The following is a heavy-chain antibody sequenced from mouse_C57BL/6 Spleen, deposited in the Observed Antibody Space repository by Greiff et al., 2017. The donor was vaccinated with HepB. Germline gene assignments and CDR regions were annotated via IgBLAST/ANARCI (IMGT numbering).Heavy chain of an antibody. CDR1: GYTFTDYE. Sequence: VQLQESGAELVRPGASVTLSFKASGYTFTDYEMHWVKQTPVHGLEWIGAIDPETGGTAYNQKFKGKAILTADKSSSTAYMELRSLTSEDSAVYYCTYDYDGYAMDYWGQGTSVTVSS. V-gene: IGHV1-15*01. CDR2: IDPETGGT. J-gene: IGHJ4*01. CDR3: TYDYDGYAMDY. D-gene: IGHD2-4*01.